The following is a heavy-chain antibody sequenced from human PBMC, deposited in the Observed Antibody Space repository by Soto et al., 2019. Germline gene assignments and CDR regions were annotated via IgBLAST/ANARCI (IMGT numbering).Heavy chain of an antibody. CDR1: GYTFTSYG. CDR3: ARDPLNYYDSSGSNFDY. Sequence: ASVKVSCKASGYTFTSYGISWVRQAPGQGLEWMGWISAYNGNTNYAQKLQGRVTMTTDTSTSTAYMELRSLRSDDTAVYYCARDPLNYYDSSGSNFDYWGQGXLVTVYS. CDR2: ISAYNGNT. V-gene: IGHV1-18*04. D-gene: IGHD3-22*01. J-gene: IGHJ4*02.